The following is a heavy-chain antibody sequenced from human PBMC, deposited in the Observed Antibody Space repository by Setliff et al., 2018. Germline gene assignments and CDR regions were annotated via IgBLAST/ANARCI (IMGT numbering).Heavy chain of an antibody. D-gene: IGHD2-21*01. CDR1: GYTFTTYG. J-gene: IGHJ4*02. V-gene: IGHV1-18*01. Sequence: RASVKVSCKTSGYTFTTYGISWMRQAPGQRLGWMGWISGYNSDANYAQNLQGRVTLTTDTSTSAAYMELRSLKSDDTAVYYCARTSKGDGYRADYWGQGTRVTVSS. CDR2: ISGYNSDA. CDR3: ARTSKGDGYRADY.